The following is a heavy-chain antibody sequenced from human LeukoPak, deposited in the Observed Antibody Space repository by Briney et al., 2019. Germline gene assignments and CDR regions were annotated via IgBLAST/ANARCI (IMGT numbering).Heavy chain of an antibody. CDR3: ARGDGDLRGYYYYYGMDV. D-gene: IGHD4-17*01. Sequence: ASVKVSCKASGYTFTGYYMHWVRQAPGQGLEWMGWINPNSGGTNYAQKFQGWVTMTRDTSISTAYMELSRLRSDDTAVYYCARGDGDLRGYYYYYGMDVWGQGTTVTVSS. V-gene: IGHV1-2*04. J-gene: IGHJ6*02. CDR2: INPNSGGT. CDR1: GYTFTGYY.